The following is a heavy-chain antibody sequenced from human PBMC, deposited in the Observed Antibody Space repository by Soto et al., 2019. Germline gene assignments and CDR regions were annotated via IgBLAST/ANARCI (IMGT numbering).Heavy chain of an antibody. D-gene: IGHD6-19*01. CDR2: IYASGDT. J-gene: IGHJ4*02. CDR3: AREYTVMVAGPTAYYFDY. CDR1: GDSMSVYY. V-gene: IGHV4-4*07. Sequence: PSEPLSLTCSVSGDSMSVYYWSWIRQPACKGLEWIGRIYASGDTYFNPSLKSRVTMSVDTSKNQLFLRLSSVTAADTAVYYCAREYTVMVAGPTAYYFDYWGQGTLVTVSS.